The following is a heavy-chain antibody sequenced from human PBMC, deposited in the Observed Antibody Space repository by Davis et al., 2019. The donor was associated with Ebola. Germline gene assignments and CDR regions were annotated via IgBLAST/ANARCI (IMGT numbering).Heavy chain of an antibody. J-gene: IGHJ6*02. CDR1: GFTFGDYA. D-gene: IGHD3-10*01. V-gene: IGHV3-49*04. Sequence: GESLKISCTASGFTFGDYAMSWVRQAPGKGLEWVGFIRSKAYGGTTEYAASVKGRFTISRDDSKSIAYLQMNSLKTEDTAVYYCTRVGNYGSGSYYHHYYYYYGMDVWGQGTTVTVSS. CDR3: TRVGNYGSGSYYHHYYYYYGMDV. CDR2: IRSKAYGGTT.